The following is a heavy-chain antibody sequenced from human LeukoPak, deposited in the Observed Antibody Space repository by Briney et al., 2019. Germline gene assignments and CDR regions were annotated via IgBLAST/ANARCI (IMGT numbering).Heavy chain of an antibody. CDR1: GFIFYNYA. Sequence: GGSLRLSCAASGFIFYNYAMSWVRQAPGKGLEWVSTVSGSGGSTYYADSVKGRFTVSRDKVNNMVYLQMNSLRDEDTAVYYCAKALSRQLLPFDYWGQGTLVTVSS. V-gene: IGHV3-23*01. CDR2: VSGSGGST. J-gene: IGHJ4*02. D-gene: IGHD2-2*01. CDR3: AKALSRQLLPFDY.